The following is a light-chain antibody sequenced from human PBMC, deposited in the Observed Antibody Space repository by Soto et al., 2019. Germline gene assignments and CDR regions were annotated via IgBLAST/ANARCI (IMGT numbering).Light chain of an antibody. Sequence: QSALTQPPSASGSPGQSVTISCNGTSSDVGGYNYVSWYQLHPGKAPKLLIYEVSKRPSGVPDRFSGSKSGNTASLTVSGLQAEDEADYYCSSYAGSNKKVFGGGTKLTVL. V-gene: IGLV2-8*01. CDR3: SSYAGSNKKV. J-gene: IGLJ2*01. CDR1: SSDVGGYNY. CDR2: EVS.